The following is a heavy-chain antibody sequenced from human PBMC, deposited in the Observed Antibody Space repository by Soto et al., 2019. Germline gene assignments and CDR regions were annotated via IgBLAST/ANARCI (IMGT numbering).Heavy chain of an antibody. CDR3: ARDRIVVVVAPPYYYMDV. J-gene: IGHJ6*03. Sequence: ASVKVSCKASGYTFTSYYMHWVRQAPGQGLEWMGIINPSGGSTSYAQKFQGRVTMTRDTSTSTVYMELSSLRSEDTAVYYCARDRIVVVVAPPYYYMDVWGKGTTVTVS. CDR1: GYTFTSYY. V-gene: IGHV1-46*03. D-gene: IGHD2-15*01. CDR2: INPSGGST.